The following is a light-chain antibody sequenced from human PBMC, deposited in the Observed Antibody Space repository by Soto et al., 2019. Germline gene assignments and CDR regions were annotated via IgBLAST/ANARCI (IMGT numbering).Light chain of an antibody. Sequence: DIQMTQSPATLSASAGDRVSITCRASQSISRGLAWYQQKLGKAPKFLIDRVSSLNSGVPSRFSGSGSGTEFTLVISSLQSDDFAPYYCQQYNSYSVTFGQGTKVDIK. J-gene: IGKJ1*01. CDR1: QSISRG. V-gene: IGKV1-5*01. CDR3: QQYNSYSVT. CDR2: RVS.